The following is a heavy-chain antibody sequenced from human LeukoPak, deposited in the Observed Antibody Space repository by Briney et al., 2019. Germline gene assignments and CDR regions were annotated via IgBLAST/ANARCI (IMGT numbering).Heavy chain of an antibody. V-gene: IGHV4-39*07. CDR3: ARRRQSWYYYYYMDV. J-gene: IGHJ6*03. CDR2: INHSGST. D-gene: IGHD4-11*01. CDR1: GGSISSSSYY. Sequence: PSETLSLTCTVSGGSISSSSYYWGWIRQPPGKGLEWIGEINHSGSTNYNPSLKSRVTISVDTSKNQFSLKLSSVTAADTAVYYCARRRQSWYYYYYMDVWGKGTMVTVSS.